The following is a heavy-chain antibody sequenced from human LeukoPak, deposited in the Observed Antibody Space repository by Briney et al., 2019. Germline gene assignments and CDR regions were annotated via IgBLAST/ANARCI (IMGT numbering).Heavy chain of an antibody. V-gene: IGHV3-30*02. D-gene: IGHD5-18*01. CDR1: GFSFSSYG. Sequence: QPGGSLRLSCAASGFSFSSYGMHWVRQAPGKGLEWVGFIRYDGSDKYYADSVKGRFTVSRDNSKDTMYLQMNSLRAEDTAVYHCAKDQLWFGRYYYYYMDVWGKGTTVTVSS. J-gene: IGHJ6*03. CDR3: AKDQLWFGRYYYYYMDV. CDR2: IRYDGSDK.